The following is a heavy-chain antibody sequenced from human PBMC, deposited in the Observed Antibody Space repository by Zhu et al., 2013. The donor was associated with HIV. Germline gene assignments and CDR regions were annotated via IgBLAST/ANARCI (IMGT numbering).Heavy chain of an antibody. CDR2: IIPIFATA. D-gene: IGHD2-2*02. CDR1: GGTFSSYG. CDR3: ARGGYCSSTSCYTAFDY. V-gene: IGHV1-69*01. J-gene: IGHJ4*02. Sequence: QVQLVQSGAEVKKPGSSVKVSCKASGGTFSSYGISWVRQAPGQGLEWMGGIIPIFATANYAQKFQGRVTITADESTSTAYMELRSLRSDDTAVYYCARGGYCSSTSCYTAFDYWGQGNPG.